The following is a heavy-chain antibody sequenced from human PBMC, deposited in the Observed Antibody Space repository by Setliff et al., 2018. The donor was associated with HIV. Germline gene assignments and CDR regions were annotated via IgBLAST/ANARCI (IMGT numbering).Heavy chain of an antibody. CDR1: GYTFTSYG. D-gene: IGHD1-1*01. CDR3: ATSGSNYWFDP. V-gene: IGHV1-18*01. Sequence: ASVKVSCKASGYTFTSYGMSWVRQAPGQGLGWMGWISAYNGNTHYAQKFQGRVTMTRDTSTGTFYMELSSLRYEDTAVYYCATSGSNYWFDPWGQGTLVTVSS. J-gene: IGHJ5*02. CDR2: ISAYNGNT.